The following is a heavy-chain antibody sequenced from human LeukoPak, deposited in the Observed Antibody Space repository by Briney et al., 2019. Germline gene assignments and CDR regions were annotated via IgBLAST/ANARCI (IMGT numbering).Heavy chain of an antibody. V-gene: IGHV4-34*01. D-gene: IGHD2-15*01. Sequence: PSETLSLTCGVYGGSFSGYYWSWIRQPPGKGLEWIGEINHSGSTNYNPSLKSRVTISVDTSKNQFSLKLSSVTAADTAVYYCARVRRYCSGGSCYDWFDPWGQGTLVTVSS. J-gene: IGHJ5*02. CDR2: INHSGST. CDR1: GGSFSGYY. CDR3: ARVRRYCSGGSCYDWFDP.